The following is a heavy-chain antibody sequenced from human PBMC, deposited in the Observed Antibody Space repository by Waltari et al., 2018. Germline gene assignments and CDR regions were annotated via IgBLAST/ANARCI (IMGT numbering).Heavy chain of an antibody. V-gene: IGHV4-59*01. J-gene: IGHJ4*02. CDR1: GGSISNYY. CDR3: ARGIPGDYFDY. Sequence: QVQLQESGPGLVKPSETLSLTCTVSGGSISNYYWSWIRQPPGKGLEWIGYIFYSGNTNFNPSLNSRVTISIDTSKSQFSLNLRSVNAADTAVYYCARGIPGDYFDYWGQGALVIVSS. D-gene: IGHD2-2*02. CDR2: IFYSGNT.